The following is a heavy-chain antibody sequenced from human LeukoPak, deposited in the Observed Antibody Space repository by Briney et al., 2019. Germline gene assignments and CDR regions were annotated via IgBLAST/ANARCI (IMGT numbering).Heavy chain of an antibody. CDR3: ARAALDYYGSESYDAFDI. Sequence: ASVKVSCKASGYTFTGYYMHWVRQAPGQGLEWMGWINPNSGGTNYAQKFQGRVTMTRDTSISTAYMELSRLRSDDTAVYYCARAALDYYGSESYDAFDIWGQGTMVTVSS. V-gene: IGHV1-2*02. J-gene: IGHJ3*02. CDR2: INPNSGGT. D-gene: IGHD3-10*01. CDR1: GYTFTGYY.